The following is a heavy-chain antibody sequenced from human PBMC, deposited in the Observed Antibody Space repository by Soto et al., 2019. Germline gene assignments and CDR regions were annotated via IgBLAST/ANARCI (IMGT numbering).Heavy chain of an antibody. CDR3: ARERTSKVGMDI. V-gene: IGHV3-74*01. CDR2: IISGGTRV. Sequence: PGESLKISCAASGFTFSSDWMNWVRQSPGKGLEWVSRIISGGTRVSYADSVKGRFIITRDNAKNTLYLEMHSLTADDTAVYYCARERTSKVGMDIWGQGTTVTVSS. CDR1: GFTFSSDW. J-gene: IGHJ6*02.